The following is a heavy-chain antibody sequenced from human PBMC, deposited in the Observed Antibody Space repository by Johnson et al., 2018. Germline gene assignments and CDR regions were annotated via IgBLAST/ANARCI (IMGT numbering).Heavy chain of an antibody. CDR3: ARDRQGAARAYYYGMDV. D-gene: IGHD6-6*01. CDR2: IYYSGST. V-gene: IGHV4-59*01. Sequence: QVQLQESGPGLVKPSETLSLTCTVSGGSISSYYWSWIRQPPGKGLEWIGYIYYSGSTNYNPSLNSRVTISVDTSKNQFSLKLSPVTAADTAVYYCARDRQGAARAYYYGMDVWGQGTTVTVSS. J-gene: IGHJ6*02. CDR1: GGSISSYY.